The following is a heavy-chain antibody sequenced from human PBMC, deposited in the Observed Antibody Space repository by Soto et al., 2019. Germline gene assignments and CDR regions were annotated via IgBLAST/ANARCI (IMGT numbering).Heavy chain of an antibody. Sequence: PSEALSLTCPVSGCSISSYYWSWIRQPAGKGLEWIGRIYTSGSTNYNPSLKSRVTMSVDTSKNQFSLKLSSVTAADTAVYYCARDFTTADAFDIWGQGTMVTVSS. CDR2: IYTSGST. CDR3: ARDFTTADAFDI. V-gene: IGHV4-4*07. CDR1: GCSISSYY. D-gene: IGHD1-1*01. J-gene: IGHJ3*02.